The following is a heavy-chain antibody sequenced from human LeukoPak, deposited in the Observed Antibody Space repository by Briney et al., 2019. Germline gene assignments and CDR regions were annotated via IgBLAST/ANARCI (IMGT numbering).Heavy chain of an antibody. V-gene: IGHV1-18*01. CDR3: ARDQFYRPYRGEAISFDY. CDR1: GYTFTNYA. CDR2: ISAYNGHT. D-gene: IGHD3-10*01. Sequence: ASVKVSCKASGYTFTNYAITWVRQAPGQGLEWMGWISAYNGHTHFAQKLQGRVTMTTDTSTSTAYMELRSLRSDDTAVYFCARDQFYRPYRGEAISFDYWGQGTLVTVSS. J-gene: IGHJ4*02.